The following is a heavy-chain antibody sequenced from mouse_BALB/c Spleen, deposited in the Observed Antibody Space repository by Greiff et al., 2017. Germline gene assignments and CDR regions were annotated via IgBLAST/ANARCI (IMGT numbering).Heavy chain of an antibody. CDR1: GYTFTSYW. V-gene: IGHV1-87*01. CDR3: AVYAMDY. J-gene: IGHJ4*01. Sequence: QVHVKQSGAELARPGASVKLSCKASGYTFTSYWMQWVKQRPGQGLEWIGAIYPGDGDTRYTQKFKGKATLTADKSSSTAYMQLSSLASEDSAVYYCAVYAMDYWGQGTSVTVSS. CDR2: IYPGDGDT.